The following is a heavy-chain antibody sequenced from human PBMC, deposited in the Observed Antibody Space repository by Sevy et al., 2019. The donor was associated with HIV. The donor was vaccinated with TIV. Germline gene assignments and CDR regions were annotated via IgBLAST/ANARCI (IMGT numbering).Heavy chain of an antibody. CDR3: ARGPPLWFGELFPPIFFDY. CDR2: IYSGGST. Sequence: RGSLRLSSAASGFTVSSNYMSWVRQAPGKGLEWVSVIYSGGSTYYADSVKGRFTISRDNSKNTLYLQMNSLRAEDTAVYYCARGPPLWFGELFPPIFFDYWGQGTLVTVSS. V-gene: IGHV3-53*01. J-gene: IGHJ4*02. CDR1: GFTVSSNY. D-gene: IGHD3-10*01.